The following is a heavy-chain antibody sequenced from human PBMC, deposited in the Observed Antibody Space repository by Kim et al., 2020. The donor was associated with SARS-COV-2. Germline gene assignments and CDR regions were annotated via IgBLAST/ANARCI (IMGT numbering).Heavy chain of an antibody. CDR3: AGHRLYCSSTSCYNSGGIYYYYYYGMDV. D-gene: IGHD2-2*02. Sequence: GESLKISCKGSGYSFTSYWISWVRQMPGKGLEWMGRIDPSDSYTNYSPSFQGHVTISADKSISTAYLQWSSLKASDTAMYYCAGHRLYCSSTSCYNSGGIYYYYYYGMDVWGQGTTVTVSS. V-gene: IGHV5-10-1*01. J-gene: IGHJ6*02. CDR2: IDPSDSYT. CDR1: GYSFTSYW.